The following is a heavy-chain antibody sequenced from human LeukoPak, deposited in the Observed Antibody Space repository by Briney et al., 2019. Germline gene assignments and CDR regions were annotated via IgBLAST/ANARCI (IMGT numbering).Heavy chain of an antibody. V-gene: IGHV3-15*01. D-gene: IGHD2-15*01. CDR2: IKSKTDGGTT. J-gene: IGHJ4*02. CDR3: TSRDTVDFDY. CDR1: GFTFSSYA. Sequence: PGGPLRLSCAASGFTFSSYAMSWVRQAPGKGLEWVGRIKSKTDGGTTDYAAPVKGRFTISRADSKNTLYLQMNSPKTEDTAVYYCTSRDTVDFDYWGQGTLVTVSS.